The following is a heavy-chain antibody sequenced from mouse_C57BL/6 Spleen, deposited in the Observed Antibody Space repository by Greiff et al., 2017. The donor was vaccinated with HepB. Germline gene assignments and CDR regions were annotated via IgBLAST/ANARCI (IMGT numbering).Heavy chain of an antibody. V-gene: IGHV8-12*01. Sequence: QVTLKECGPGILQSSQTLSLTCSFSGFSLSTSGMGVSWIRQPSGKGLEWLAHIYWDDDKRYNPSLKSRLTISKDTSRNQVFLKITSVDTADTATYYCARRALGYDGGAMDYWGQGTSVTVSS. CDR1: GFSLSTSGMG. CDR2: IYWDDDK. D-gene: IGHD2-2*01. J-gene: IGHJ4*01. CDR3: ARRALGYDGGAMDY.